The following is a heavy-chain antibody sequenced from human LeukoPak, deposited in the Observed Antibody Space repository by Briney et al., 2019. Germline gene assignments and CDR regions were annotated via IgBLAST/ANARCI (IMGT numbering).Heavy chain of an antibody. J-gene: IGHJ5*02. CDR1: GYSFTSYW. D-gene: IGHD3-10*01. V-gene: IGHV5-51*01. CDR2: IYPGDSDT. CDR3: ARQALTYGSGSYYPQRANWFDP. Sequence: RGESLKISCKGSGYSFTSYWIGWVRQMPGKGLEWMGIIYPGDSDTRYSPSFQGQVTISADKSISTAYLQWSSLKASDTAMYYCARQALTYGSGSYYPQRANWFDPWGQGTLVTVSS.